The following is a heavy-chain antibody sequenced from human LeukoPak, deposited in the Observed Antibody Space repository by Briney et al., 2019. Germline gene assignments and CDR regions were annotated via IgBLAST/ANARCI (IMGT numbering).Heavy chain of an antibody. CDR2: VHENGRT. V-gene: IGHV4-34*01. Sequence: SETLSLTCAVTGGSLSGSYWSWIRQPPGKGLGWIGDVHENGRTYYNPSLKSRVAISVDTSKSQFSLRLGSVTAADTAVYYCARHQAAPRLPFDPWGQGTLVTVSS. CDR1: GGSLSGSY. D-gene: IGHD2-15*01. J-gene: IGHJ5*02. CDR3: ARHQAAPRLPFDP.